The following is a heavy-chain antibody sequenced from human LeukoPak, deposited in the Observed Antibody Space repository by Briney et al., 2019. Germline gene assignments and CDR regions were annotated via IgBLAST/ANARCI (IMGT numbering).Heavy chain of an antibody. CDR3: ARHETGPYFDY. J-gene: IGHJ4*02. D-gene: IGHD1-1*01. CDR2: IYPGDSDT. CDR1: GYSFTSYW. Sequence: GESLKISCKGSGYSFTSYWIGWVRQMPGKGLECMGIIYPGDSDTRYSPSFQGQVTISADKSISTAYLQWSSLKAPDTAIYYCARHETGPYFDYWGQGTLVTVSS. V-gene: IGHV5-51*01.